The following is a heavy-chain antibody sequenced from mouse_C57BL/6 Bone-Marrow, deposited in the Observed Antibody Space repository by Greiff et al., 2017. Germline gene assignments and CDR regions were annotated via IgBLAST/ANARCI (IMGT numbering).Heavy chain of an antibody. CDR3: ARSLTTVVDYYAMDY. Sequence: EVQGVESGGGLVKPGGSLKLSCAASGFTFSSYAMSWVRQTPEKRLEWVATISDGGSYTYYPDNVKGRFTISRDNAKNNLYLQMSHLKSEDTAMYYCARSLTTVVDYYAMDYWGQGTSVTVSS. CDR2: ISDGGSYT. CDR1: GFTFSSYA. D-gene: IGHD1-1*01. V-gene: IGHV5-4*01. J-gene: IGHJ4*01.